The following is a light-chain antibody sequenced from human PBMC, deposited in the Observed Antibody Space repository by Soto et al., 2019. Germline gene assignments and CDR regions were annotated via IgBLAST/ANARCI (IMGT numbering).Light chain of an antibody. Sequence: QSVLTQPPSASGSPGQSVTISCTGTSSDVGGYNYVSWYQQHPGKAPKLMIYEVTKRPSGVPDRFSGSKSGNTASLTVSGLQAEDEVDYSATSEAGSNFFYVFVTGTKLPVL. V-gene: IGLV2-8*01. CDR2: EVT. J-gene: IGLJ1*01. CDR1: SSDVGGYNY. CDR3: TSEAGSNFFYV.